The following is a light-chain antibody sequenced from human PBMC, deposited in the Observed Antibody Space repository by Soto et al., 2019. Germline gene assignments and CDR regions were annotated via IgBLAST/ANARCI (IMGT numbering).Light chain of an antibody. Sequence: QSALTQPPSASGSPGQSVTISCTGTSSDVGGYNYVSWYQQHPGKAPKLMIYEVSKRPSGVPDRFSGSKSGNMASLTVSGVQAEDEADEYCSSYAGSNNYVVFGGGTKLTVL. J-gene: IGLJ2*01. V-gene: IGLV2-8*01. CDR3: SSYAGSNNYVV. CDR1: SSDVGGYNY. CDR2: EVS.